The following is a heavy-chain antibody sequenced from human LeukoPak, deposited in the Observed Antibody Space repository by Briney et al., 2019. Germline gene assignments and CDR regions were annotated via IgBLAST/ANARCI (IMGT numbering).Heavy chain of an antibody. Sequence: GASAKVSCKASGYTFTCYYMHWVRQAPGQGLEWMGRINPNSGGTNYAQKFQGRVTMTRDTSISTAYMELSRLRSDDTAVYYCARDYKSLSRIAAAGTYDYWGQGTLVTVSS. CDR1: GYTFTCYY. V-gene: IGHV1-2*06. CDR2: INPNSGGT. J-gene: IGHJ4*02. CDR3: ARDYKSLSRIAAAGTYDY. D-gene: IGHD6-13*01.